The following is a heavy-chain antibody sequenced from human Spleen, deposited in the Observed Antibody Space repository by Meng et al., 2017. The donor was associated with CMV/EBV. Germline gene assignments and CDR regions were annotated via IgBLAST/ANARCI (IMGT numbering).Heavy chain of an antibody. CDR2: NKSKTDGGTT. Sequence: FTFSNAWMSWVRQAPGKGLEWVGRNKSKTDGGTTDYAAPVKGRFTISRDDSKNTLYLQMNSLKTEDTAVYYCTTHPKSMVRGVNPDYWGQGTLVTVSS. CDR1: FTFSNAW. D-gene: IGHD3-10*01. CDR3: TTHPKSMVRGVNPDY. J-gene: IGHJ4*02. V-gene: IGHV3-15*01.